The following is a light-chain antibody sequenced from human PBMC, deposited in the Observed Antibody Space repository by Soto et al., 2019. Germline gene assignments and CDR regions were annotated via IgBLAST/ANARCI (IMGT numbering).Light chain of an antibody. Sequence: QSALTQPASVSGSPGQSITISCTGTSSDFGGYNYVSWYQQHPGKAPKLMIFDVSNRPSGISYRFSGSKSGNTASLTISGLQAEDEADYYCSSYASNSPVVFGGGTKLTVL. CDR1: SSDFGGYNY. CDR2: DVS. J-gene: IGLJ3*02. CDR3: SSYASNSPVV. V-gene: IGLV2-14*03.